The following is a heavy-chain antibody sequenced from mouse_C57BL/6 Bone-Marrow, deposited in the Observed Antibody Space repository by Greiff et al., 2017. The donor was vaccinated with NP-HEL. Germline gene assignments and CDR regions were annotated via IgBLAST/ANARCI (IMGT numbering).Heavy chain of an antibody. CDR1: GFTFSSYA. Sequence: EVQLVESGGGLVKPGGSLKLSCAASGFTFSSYAMSWVRQTPEKRLEWVATISDGGSYTYYPDNVKGRFTISRDNAKNNLYLQMSHLKSEDTAMYYCARAFLRAMDYWGQGTSVTVSS. CDR3: ARAFLRAMDY. CDR2: ISDGGSYT. V-gene: IGHV5-4*01. J-gene: IGHJ4*01. D-gene: IGHD1-1*01.